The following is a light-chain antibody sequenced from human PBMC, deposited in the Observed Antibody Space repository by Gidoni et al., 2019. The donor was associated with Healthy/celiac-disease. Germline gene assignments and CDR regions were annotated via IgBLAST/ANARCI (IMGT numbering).Light chain of an antibody. V-gene: IGKV1-33*01. CDR1: QDISNY. CDR2: AAS. CDR3: QQYDNLPLT. Sequence: DIRMAQSPSTLSASVGDRVPIPCQASQDISNYLSWYQQKPEKAPKVLISAASNLETGVPSRFRGSGSGTDFIFTISSLQPEDIATYYCQQYDNLPLTFXGXTKVEIK. J-gene: IGKJ4*01.